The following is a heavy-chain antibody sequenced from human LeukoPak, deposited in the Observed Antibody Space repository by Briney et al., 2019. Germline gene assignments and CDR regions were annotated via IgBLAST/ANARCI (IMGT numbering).Heavy chain of an antibody. J-gene: IGHJ4*02. CDR2: IKEDGSEK. CDR3: ARGVPTGIDYFDY. Sequence: GGSLRLSCAASGFTFSSYSMSWVRQAPGKGLEWVANIKEDGSEKFYVDSVKGRFSMPRDNARNSLYLQMNSLRAEDTAVYYCARGVPTGIDYFDYWGQGTLVTVSS. CDR1: GFTFSSYS. V-gene: IGHV3-7*01. D-gene: IGHD1-1*01.